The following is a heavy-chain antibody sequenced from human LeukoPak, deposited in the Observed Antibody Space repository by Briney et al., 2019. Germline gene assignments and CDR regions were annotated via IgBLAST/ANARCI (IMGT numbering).Heavy chain of an antibody. J-gene: IGHJ5*02. V-gene: IGHV3-21*01. CDR1: GFTFSSYS. CDR3: ARDPTWDYGPRPHNWFDP. CDR2: ISSSSSYI. D-gene: IGHD4-17*01. Sequence: KPGGSLRLSCAASGFTFSSYSMNWVRQAPGKGLEWVSSISSSSSYIYYADSVKGRFTISRDNAKNSLYLQMNSLRAEDTAVYYCARDPTWDYGPRPHNWFDPWGQGTLVTVSS.